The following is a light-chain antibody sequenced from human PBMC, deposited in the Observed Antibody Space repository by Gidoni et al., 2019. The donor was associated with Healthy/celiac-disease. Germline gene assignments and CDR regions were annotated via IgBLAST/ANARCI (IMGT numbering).Light chain of an antibody. CDR2: EGS. V-gene: IGLV2-23*01. J-gene: IGLJ2*01. CDR1: SSDVGSYNL. Sequence: QSALTQPASVSGSPGQSITISCTGTSSDVGSYNLVSWYQQHPGKAPKLMIYEGSKRPSGVSNLFSCSKSGNTASLTISGLQAEDEADYYCCSYAGSSTLIFGGGTKLTVL. CDR3: CSYAGSSTLI.